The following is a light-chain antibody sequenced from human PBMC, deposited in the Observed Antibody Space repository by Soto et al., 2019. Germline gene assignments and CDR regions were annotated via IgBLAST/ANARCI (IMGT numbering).Light chain of an antibody. Sequence: QGSLTLPASVSGSSGQSITISCTGTSSDVGAYNFVSWHQQHPGKAPKLMIYNVYDRPSGISYRFSGSTSGNTASLTISGLQGEDEADYYCSAYTVSRTYVFGTGTKVTVL. CDR2: NVY. CDR1: SSDVGAYNF. V-gene: IGLV2-14*03. CDR3: SAYTVSRTYV. J-gene: IGLJ1*01.